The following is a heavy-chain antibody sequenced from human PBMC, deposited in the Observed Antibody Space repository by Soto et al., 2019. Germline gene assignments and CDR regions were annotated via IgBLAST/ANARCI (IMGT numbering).Heavy chain of an antibody. CDR3: ARCGSSGEKIFDY. J-gene: IGHJ4*02. CDR1: GFTFSDHY. CDR2: TRNKANSYTT. D-gene: IGHD1-26*01. Sequence: EVQLVESGGGLVQPGGSLRLSCAASGFTFSDHYMDRVRQAPGKGLEWVGRTRNKANSYTTEYAASVKGRFTISRDDSKNSLYLQMNSLKTEDTAVYYCARCGSSGEKIFDYWGQGTLVTVSS. V-gene: IGHV3-72*01.